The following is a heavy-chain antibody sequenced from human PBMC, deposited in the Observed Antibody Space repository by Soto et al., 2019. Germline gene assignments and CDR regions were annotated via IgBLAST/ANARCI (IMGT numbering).Heavy chain of an antibody. CDR1: GGSISSSSYY. D-gene: IGHD2-2*01. CDR3: AGDIVVVPAAIEAFDI. J-gene: IGHJ3*02. V-gene: IGHV4-39*01. Sequence: QLQLQESGPGLVKPSETLSLTCTVSGGSISSSSYYWGWIRQPPGKGLEWIGSIYYSGSTYYNPSLKSRVTISVDTSKNQFSLKLSSVTAADTAVYYCAGDIVVVPAAIEAFDIWGQGTMVTVSS. CDR2: IYYSGST.